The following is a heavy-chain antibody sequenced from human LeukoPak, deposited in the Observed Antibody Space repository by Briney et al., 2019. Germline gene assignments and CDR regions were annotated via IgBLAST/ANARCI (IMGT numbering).Heavy chain of an antibody. D-gene: IGHD3-22*01. V-gene: IGHV3-74*01. CDR1: AFTFSTYW. J-gene: IGHJ5*02. Sequence: GGSLRLSCAASAFTFSTYWMYWVRQAPGKGLVWVSRINSDGINTSYAGSVKGQFTISRDNAKNTLNLQMNSLRAEDTAVYYCARDLGQYYDTSDNWFDPWGQGTLVTVSS. CDR3: ARDLGQYYDTSDNWFDP. CDR2: INSDGINT.